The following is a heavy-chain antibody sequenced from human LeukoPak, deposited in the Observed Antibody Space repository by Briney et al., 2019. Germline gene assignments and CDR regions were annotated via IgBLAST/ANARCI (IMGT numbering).Heavy chain of an antibody. CDR2: IYTSGST. J-gene: IGHJ4*02. Sequence: SETLSLTCTVSGGSISSYYWGWIRQPAGKGLEWIGRIYTSGSTNYNPSLKSRVTMSVDTSKNQFSLKLSSVTAADTAVYYCARDSGVFHDYGDYYFDYWGQGTLVTVSS. CDR3: ARDSGVFHDYGDYYFDY. CDR1: GGSISSYY. V-gene: IGHV4-4*07. D-gene: IGHD4-17*01.